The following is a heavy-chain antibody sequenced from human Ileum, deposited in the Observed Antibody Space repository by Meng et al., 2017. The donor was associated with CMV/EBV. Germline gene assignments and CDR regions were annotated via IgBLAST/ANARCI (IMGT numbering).Heavy chain of an antibody. CDR3: AKVETYYYGSGSYSGD. CDR2: ISGGGGST. J-gene: IGHJ4*02. D-gene: IGHD3-10*01. CDR1: GFPFSSHA. V-gene: IGHV3-23*01. Sequence: GESLKISCAASGFPFSSHAMTWFRRAPGKGLEWVALISGGGGSTNYGDSAKGRFTISRDNSKNTVLLQMNSLRGDDTAVYYCAKVETYYYGSGSYSGDWGRGTLVTVSS.